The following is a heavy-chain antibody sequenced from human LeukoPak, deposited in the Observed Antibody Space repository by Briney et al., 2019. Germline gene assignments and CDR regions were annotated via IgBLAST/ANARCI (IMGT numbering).Heavy chain of an antibody. CDR2: IYYNGRSGNT. J-gene: IGHJ4*02. CDR3: ANSLPTVSTRNYFDY. V-gene: IGHV4-59*06. D-gene: IGHD5/OR15-5a*01. Sequence: SETLSLTCTVSGGSISSYYWSWIRQPPGMGLEWMGYIYYNGRSGNTYYNLALKSRVTMSIDTGEKHFSLRLTSVTAADTAVYYCANSLPTVSTRNYFDYWGQGTLVIVSS. CDR1: GGSISSYY.